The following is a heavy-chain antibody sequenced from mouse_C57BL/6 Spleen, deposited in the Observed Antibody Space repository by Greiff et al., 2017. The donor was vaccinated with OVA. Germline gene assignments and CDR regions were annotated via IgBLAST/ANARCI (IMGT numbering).Heavy chain of an antibody. Sequence: QVQLQQSGAELVRPGTSVKVSCKASGYAFTNYLIEWVNQRPGQGLEWIGVINPGSGGTNYNEKFKGKATLTADKSSSTAYMQLSSLTSEDSAVYFCARGIYDGYYDFDYWGQGTTLTVSS. CDR2: INPGSGGT. J-gene: IGHJ2*01. CDR1: GYAFTNYL. V-gene: IGHV1-54*01. CDR3: ARGIYDGYYDFDY. D-gene: IGHD2-3*01.